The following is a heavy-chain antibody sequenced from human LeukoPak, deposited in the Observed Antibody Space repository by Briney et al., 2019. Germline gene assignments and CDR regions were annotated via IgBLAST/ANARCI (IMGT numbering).Heavy chain of an antibody. CDR1: GDSISNSNYY. D-gene: IGHD6-25*01. Sequence: SETLSLTCTVSGDSISNSNYYWGWFRQPPGKGLEWIGSIYYTGSTHYNPSLKSRVTISVDTSKNQFSLKLSSVTAADTAVFYCARRSGSAWYFDYWGQETLVTVSS. V-gene: IGHV4-39*01. CDR3: ARRSGSAWYFDY. CDR2: IYYTGST. J-gene: IGHJ4*02.